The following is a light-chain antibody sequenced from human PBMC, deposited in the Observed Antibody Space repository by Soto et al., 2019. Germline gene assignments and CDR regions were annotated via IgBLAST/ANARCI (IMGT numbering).Light chain of an antibody. CDR3: QQYHRWPLT. V-gene: IGKV3-15*01. J-gene: IGKJ1*01. Sequence: ILMTQSLATLSVSPGEGATLSCRASQNINNKLAWYQQKPGQPPRLLVYDAAIRAAGVPSRFSGGGSGTEFALTITSLQSEDFAVYYCQQYHRWPLTFGQGTKLEI. CDR2: DAA. CDR1: QNINNK.